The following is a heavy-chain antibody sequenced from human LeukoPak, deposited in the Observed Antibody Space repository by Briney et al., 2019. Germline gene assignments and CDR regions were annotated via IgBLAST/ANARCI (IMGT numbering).Heavy chain of an antibody. J-gene: IGHJ6*02. CDR2: IYSGGST. CDR3: ARDYGDAYYYYXMDV. Sequence: GGSLRLSCAASGFTVSSNYMSWVRQAPGKGLEWVSVIYSGGSTYYADSVKGRFTISRDNSKNTLHLQMNSLRAEDTAVYYCARDYGDAYYYYXMDVWGQXTTVTXSS. V-gene: IGHV3-53*01. D-gene: IGHD4-17*01. CDR1: GFTVSSNY.